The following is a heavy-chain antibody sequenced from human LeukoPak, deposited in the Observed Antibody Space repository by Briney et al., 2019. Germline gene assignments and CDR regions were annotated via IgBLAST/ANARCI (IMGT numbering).Heavy chain of an antibody. D-gene: IGHD2-2*01. CDR3: ARRVVPSAPWFDP. CDR2: INHSGST. CDR1: GGSFSGYY. Sequence: SETLSLTCAVYGGSFSGYYWSWIRQPPGKGLEWIGEINHSGSTNYNPSLKSRVTISVDTSKNQFSLELSSVTAADTAVYYRARRVVPSAPWFDPWGQGTLVTVSS. V-gene: IGHV4-34*01. J-gene: IGHJ5*02.